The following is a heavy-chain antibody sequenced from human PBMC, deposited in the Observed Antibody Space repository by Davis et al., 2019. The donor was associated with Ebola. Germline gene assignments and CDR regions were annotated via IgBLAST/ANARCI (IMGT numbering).Heavy chain of an antibody. CDR1: GYTFTDYY. V-gene: IGHV1-2*02. D-gene: IGHD3-3*01. CDR3: TRGAGITITVTRFDP. J-gene: IGHJ5*02. Sequence: ASVKVSCKASGYTFTDYYIHWVRQAPGQGVEWMGWINPNSGETNYPQTFQGRVTMTRDTSISTAYMELSSLKSDDTAMYYCTRGAGITITVTRFDPWGQGTLVTVSS. CDR2: INPNSGET.